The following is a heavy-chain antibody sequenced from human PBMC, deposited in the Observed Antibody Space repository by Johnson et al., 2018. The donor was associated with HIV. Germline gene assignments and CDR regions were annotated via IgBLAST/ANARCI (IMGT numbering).Heavy chain of an antibody. V-gene: IGHV3-30-3*01. J-gene: IGHJ3*02. Sequence: QVQLMESGGGVVQPGRSLRLSCAASGFTFSSYAMHWVRQAPGKGLEWVAVISYDGSNKYYAASVKGRFTISRDNSKNTLYLQMNSLRAEDTAVYYCARGYYYGSGRPPRSAFDIWGQGTMVTVSS. CDR3: ARGYYYGSGRPPRSAFDI. D-gene: IGHD3-10*01. CDR2: ISYDGSNK. CDR1: GFTFSSYA.